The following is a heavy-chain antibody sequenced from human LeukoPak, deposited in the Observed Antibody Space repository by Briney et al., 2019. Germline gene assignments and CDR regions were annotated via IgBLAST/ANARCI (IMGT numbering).Heavy chain of an antibody. V-gene: IGHV3-23*01. Sequence: GGSLRLSCAASGFTFSSYAMGWVRQAPGKGLEWVSAISGSGGSTYYADSVKGRFTISRDNSKNTLYLQMNSLRAEDTAVYYCAKAFGYDSSGYSDYWGQGTLVTVSS. CDR3: AKAFGYDSSGYSDY. CDR1: GFTFSSYA. CDR2: ISGSGGST. D-gene: IGHD3-22*01. J-gene: IGHJ4*02.